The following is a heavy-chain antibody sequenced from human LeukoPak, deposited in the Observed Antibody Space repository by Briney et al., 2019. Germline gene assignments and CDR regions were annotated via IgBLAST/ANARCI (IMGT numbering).Heavy chain of an antibody. CDR1: GGSFSGYY. V-gene: IGHV4-34*01. D-gene: IGHD3-9*01. CDR3: ARGPRYYDILTGYHGVRAFDI. J-gene: IGHJ3*02. CDR2: INHSGST. Sequence: SETLSLTCAVYGGSFSGYYWNWIRQPPGKGLEWIGEINHSGSTNYNPSLKSRVTISVDTSKNQFSLKLSSVTAADTAIYYCARGPRYYDILTGYHGVRAFDIWGQGTMVTVSS.